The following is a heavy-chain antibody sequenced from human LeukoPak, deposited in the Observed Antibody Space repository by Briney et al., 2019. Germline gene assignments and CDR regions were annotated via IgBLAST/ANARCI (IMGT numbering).Heavy chain of an antibody. CDR2: ISGSGDST. V-gene: IGHV3-23*01. Sequence: GGSLRLSCAASGFTFSSYAMSRVRQAPGKGLEWVSSISGSGDSTYYADSVKGRFTISRDNSKNTLYLQMNSLRAEDTAVYYCARSMVRIDYWGQGTLVTVSS. CDR3: ARSMVRIDY. D-gene: IGHD3-10*01. CDR1: GFTFSSYA. J-gene: IGHJ4*02.